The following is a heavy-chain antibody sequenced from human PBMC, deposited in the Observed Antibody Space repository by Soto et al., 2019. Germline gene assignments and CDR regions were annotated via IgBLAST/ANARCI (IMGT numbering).Heavy chain of an antibody. CDR2: IYYSGST. CDR1: GGSISSYY. D-gene: IGHD3-3*01. Sequence: SETLSLTCTVSGGSISSYYWSWIRQPPGKGLEWIGYIYYSGSTNYNPSLKSRVTISVDTSKNQFSLKLSSVTAADTAVYYCARIQGFGLRLLEWLPTPYYYYMDVWGKGTTVTVSS. CDR3: ARIQGFGLRLLEWLPTPYYYYMDV. V-gene: IGHV4-59*01. J-gene: IGHJ6*03.